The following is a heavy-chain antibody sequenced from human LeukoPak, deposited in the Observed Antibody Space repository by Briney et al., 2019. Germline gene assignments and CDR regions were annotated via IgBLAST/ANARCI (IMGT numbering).Heavy chain of an antibody. V-gene: IGHV3-48*04. J-gene: IGHJ6*04. CDR3: AELGITMIGGV. Sequence: GGSLRLSCAASGFSFSVYWMNWVRQAPGKGLEWVSYISSSGSTIYYADSVKGRFTISRDNAKNSLYLQMNSLRAEDTAVYYCAELGITMIGGVWGKGTTVTISS. D-gene: IGHD3-10*02. CDR1: GFSFSVYW. CDR2: ISSSGSTI.